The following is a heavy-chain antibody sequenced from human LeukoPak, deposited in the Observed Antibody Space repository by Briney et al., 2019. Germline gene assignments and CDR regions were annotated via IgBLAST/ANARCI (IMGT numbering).Heavy chain of an antibody. V-gene: IGHV3-23*01. J-gene: IGHJ4*02. D-gene: IGHD2-8*01. CDR1: GFTFRNYA. CDR2: INDDGTST. Sequence: PGGSLRLSCGASGFTFRNYAMGWVRQTPGKGLEWVSSINDDGTSTYYADSVKGRFTISRDNSKNTLYMQVNTLRAEDTAIYYCARQLGYCTSGTCYFDQWGQGTQVTVSS. CDR3: ARQLGYCTSGTCYFDQ.